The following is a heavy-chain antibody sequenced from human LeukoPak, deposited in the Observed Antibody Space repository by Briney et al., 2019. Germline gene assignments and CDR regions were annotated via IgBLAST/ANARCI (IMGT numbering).Heavy chain of an antibody. CDR2: IYYSGST. CDR3: ARDCSSTSCYGMSYYYYMDV. V-gene: IGHV4-59*01. J-gene: IGHJ6*03. D-gene: IGHD2-2*01. Sequence: GSLRLSCAASGFTFSSYAMSWVRQAPGKGLEWIGYIYYSGSTNYNPSLKSRVTISVDTSKNQFSLKLSSVTAADTAVYYCARDCSSTSCYGMSYYYYMDVWGKGTTVTVSS. CDR1: GFTFSSYA.